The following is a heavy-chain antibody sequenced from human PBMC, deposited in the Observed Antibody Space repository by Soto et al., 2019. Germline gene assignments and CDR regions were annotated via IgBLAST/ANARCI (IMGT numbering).Heavy chain of an antibody. CDR1: GGTFSSYA. CDR3: AREGSYCSGGSCYFFY. Sequence: QVQLVQSGAEVKKPGSSVKVSCKASGGTFSSYAISWVRQAPGQGLEWMGGIIPIFGTANYAQKFQGRVTITADESTSTAYLELSSLRSEDTAVYYCAREGSYCSGGSCYFFYWGQGTLVTVSS. D-gene: IGHD2-15*01. J-gene: IGHJ4*02. CDR2: IIPIFGTA. V-gene: IGHV1-69*01.